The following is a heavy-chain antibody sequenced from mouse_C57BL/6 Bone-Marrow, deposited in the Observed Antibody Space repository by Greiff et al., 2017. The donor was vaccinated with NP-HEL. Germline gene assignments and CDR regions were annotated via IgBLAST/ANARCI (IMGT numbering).Heavy chain of an antibody. CDR3: VRQRGDYDYYFDV. J-gene: IGHJ1*03. Sequence: EVQRVESGGGLVQPKGSLKLSCAASGFSFNTYAMNWVRQAPGKGLEWVARIRSKSNNYATYYADSVKDRFTISRDDSESMLYLQMNNLKTEDTAMYYCVRQRGDYDYYFDVWGTGTTVTVSS. D-gene: IGHD2-4*01. CDR2: IRSKSNNYAT. V-gene: IGHV10-1*01. CDR1: GFSFNTYA.